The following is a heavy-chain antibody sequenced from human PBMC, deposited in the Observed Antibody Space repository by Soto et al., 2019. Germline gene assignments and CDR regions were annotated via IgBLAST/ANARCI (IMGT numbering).Heavy chain of an antibody. D-gene: IGHD3-3*01. V-gene: IGHV4-34*02. CDR3: ATRITVFGLLIPPFDP. Sequence: QVHLQQRGAGLLKPSETLSLTCAVYGGSVNGYYWNWIRQPPGKGLEWIGEINHTGGTHYNPSLKSRVTMSVDTSKNQFSLRLSAVTAADTAIYYCATRITVFGLLIPPFDPWGQGTQVTVSS. J-gene: IGHJ5*02. CDR2: INHTGGT. CDR1: GGSVNGYY.